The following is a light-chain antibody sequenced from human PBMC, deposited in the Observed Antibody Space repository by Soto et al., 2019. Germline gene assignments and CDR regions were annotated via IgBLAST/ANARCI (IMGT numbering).Light chain of an antibody. V-gene: IGKV2-24*01. CDR1: QSLVYSDGNTY. CDR2: QVS. Sequence: VLTQTPLSSPVTLGQPASISCRSSQSLVYSDGNTYLSWLQQRPGQPPRLLIYQVSNRFSGVPDRFSGSAAGTDFTLKISRVEADDFGVYSWVQFSHFPRTFGQGTKVEIK. J-gene: IGKJ1*01. CDR3: VQFSHFPRT.